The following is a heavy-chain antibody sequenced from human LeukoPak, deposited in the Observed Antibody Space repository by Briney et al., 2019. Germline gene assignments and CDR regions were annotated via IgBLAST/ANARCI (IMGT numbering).Heavy chain of an antibody. V-gene: IGHV1-2*02. D-gene: IGHD3-16*01. CDR3: ARLGESRLRLGELFDY. J-gene: IGHJ4*02. Sequence: ASVTVSCKASGYTFTGYYMHWVRQAPGQGLEWMGWINPNSGGTNYAQKFQGRVTMTRDTSISTAYMELSRLRSDDTAVYYCARLGESRLRLGELFDYWGQGTLVTVSS. CDR1: GYTFTGYY. CDR2: INPNSGGT.